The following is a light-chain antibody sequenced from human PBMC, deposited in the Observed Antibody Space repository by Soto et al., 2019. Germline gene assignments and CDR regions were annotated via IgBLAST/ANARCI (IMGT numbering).Light chain of an antibody. Sequence: EIVMTQSPATLSVSPGERATLSCRASQSVSRNLAWYQQKPDQAPRLLIYGASTRATDIPARFSGSGSETEFTLTISSLQSEDFAVYYCQQYNNWPSWTFGQGTKVEIK. J-gene: IGKJ1*01. CDR3: QQYNNWPSWT. V-gene: IGKV3-15*01. CDR1: QSVSRN. CDR2: GAS.